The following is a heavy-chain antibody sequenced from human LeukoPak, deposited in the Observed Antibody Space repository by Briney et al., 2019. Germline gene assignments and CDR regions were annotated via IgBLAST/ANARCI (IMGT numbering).Heavy chain of an antibody. Sequence: SETLSLTCAVYGGSFSGYYWSWIRQPPGKGLEWIGEINHSGSTNYNPSLKSRVTISVDTSKNQFSLKLNSVTAADTAVYYCARHLNSGYTRWYYYYYMDVWGKGTTVTISS. D-gene: IGHD5-12*01. J-gene: IGHJ6*03. V-gene: IGHV4-34*01. CDR1: GGSFSGYY. CDR2: INHSGST. CDR3: ARHLNSGYTRWYYYYYMDV.